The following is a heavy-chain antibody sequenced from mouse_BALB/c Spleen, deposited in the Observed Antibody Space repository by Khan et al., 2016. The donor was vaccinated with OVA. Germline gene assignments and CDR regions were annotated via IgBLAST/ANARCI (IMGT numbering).Heavy chain of an antibody. J-gene: IGHJ2*01. CDR1: GYSITSDYA. CDR3: ARSIMAN. V-gene: IGHV3-2*02. Sequence: EVQLQESGPGLVTPSQSLSLTCTVTGYSITSDYAWNWIRQFPGNKLEWMGYISYSGSTSYNPSLTSRISITRDTSKNQFFLQLNSVTTEDTATYYGARSIMANWGQGTTLTVSS. CDR2: ISYSGST.